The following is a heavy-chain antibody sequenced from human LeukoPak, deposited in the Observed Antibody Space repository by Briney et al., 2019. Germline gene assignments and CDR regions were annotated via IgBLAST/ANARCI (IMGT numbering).Heavy chain of an antibody. CDR3: ARTDCSGGSCRRAPFDP. V-gene: IGHV3-21*01. J-gene: IGHJ5*02. D-gene: IGHD2-15*01. CDR2: ISSSSSYI. Sequence: GGPLRLSCGASGFPFSSYSMNWVRQARGRGVEYVSPISSSSSYIYYADSVKSRFTISRDNAKNALYLQMNSLRAEDTAVYYCARTDCSGGSCRRAPFDPWGQGTLVTVSS. CDR1: GFPFSSYS.